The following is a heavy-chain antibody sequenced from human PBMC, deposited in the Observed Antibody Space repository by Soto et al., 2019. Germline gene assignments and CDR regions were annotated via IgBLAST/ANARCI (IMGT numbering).Heavy chain of an antibody. J-gene: IGHJ4*02. CDR3: ARGYYYGSGRPTPGGMDV. Sequence: QVHLVQSGAEVKKPGASVKVSCKASGYTFTNYDINWVRQAPGQGLEWMGWISTYTGNTNYAQKLQGRVTMTTDTSTSTASMELRSLRSDDTAVYYCARGYYYGSGRPTPGGMDVWGQGTLVTVSS. CDR2: ISTYTGNT. CDR1: GYTFTNYD. V-gene: IGHV1-18*01. D-gene: IGHD3-10*01.